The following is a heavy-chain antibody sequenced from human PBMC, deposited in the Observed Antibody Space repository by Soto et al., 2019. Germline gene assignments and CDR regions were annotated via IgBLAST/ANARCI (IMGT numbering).Heavy chain of an antibody. CDR2: ISYDGTNR. CDR1: GLTFSNYA. CDR3: ARESSSTVTTGGGGSAKDY. Sequence: QVHLVESGGGVVQPGTSLRLSCAASGLTFSNYAMHWVRQAPGKRLEWVAFISYDGTNRCYPDSVKGRFTISRDNSKNTLYLQMNSLKTEDTAVYYCARESSSTVTTGGGGSAKDYWGQGTLVTVSS. J-gene: IGHJ4*02. D-gene: IGHD4-17*01. V-gene: IGHV3-30-3*01.